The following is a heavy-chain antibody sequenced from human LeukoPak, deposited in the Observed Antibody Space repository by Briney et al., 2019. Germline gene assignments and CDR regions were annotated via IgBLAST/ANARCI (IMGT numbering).Heavy chain of an antibody. Sequence: VASLKASCKASRGTFSSSAISWGRDSPGQGLEWMGGFIPIFGATNYAQKFQGRVTITTDESTSTAYMEMSSLRSEDTAVYYCARVSIYSSSANYFDYWGQGTLVTVSS. V-gene: IGHV1-69*05. J-gene: IGHJ4*02. CDR3: ARVSIYSSSANYFDY. D-gene: IGHD6-6*01. CDR2: FIPIFGAT. CDR1: RGTFSSSA.